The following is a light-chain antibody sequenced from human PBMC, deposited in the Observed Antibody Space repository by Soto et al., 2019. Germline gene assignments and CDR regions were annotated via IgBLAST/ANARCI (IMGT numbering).Light chain of an antibody. CDR1: SSDVGLYDY. Sequence: QSVLTQPASVSGSPGQSITISCTGTSSDVGLYDYVSWYQQHPGNAPQLMIYAVSKRPSGVSNRFSASKSGNTAFLFISGLQAEDEADYYCSSYTSDSSYVFGSGTKVTVL. J-gene: IGLJ1*01. CDR3: SSYTSDSSYV. CDR2: AVS. V-gene: IGLV2-14*01.